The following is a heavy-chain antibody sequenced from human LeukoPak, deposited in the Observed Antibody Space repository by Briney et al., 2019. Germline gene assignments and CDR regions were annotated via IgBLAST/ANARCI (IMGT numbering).Heavy chain of an antibody. Sequence: SVKVSCKASGGTFSSYAISWVRQAPGQGLEWMGGIIPIFGTANYAQKFQGRVTITADESTSTAYMELSSLRSEDTAVYYCARDGASGYSLITFDYWGQGTLVTVSS. V-gene: IGHV1-69*01. CDR3: ARDGASGYSLITFDY. D-gene: IGHD2-15*01. CDR1: GGTFSSYA. J-gene: IGHJ4*02. CDR2: IIPIFGTA.